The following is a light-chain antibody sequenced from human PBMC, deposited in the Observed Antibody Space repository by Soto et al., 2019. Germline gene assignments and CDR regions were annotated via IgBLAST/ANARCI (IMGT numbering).Light chain of an antibody. CDR3: QTWVTGIQV. Sequence: QLVLTQSPSASASLGASVKLTCTLTSGHSSYAIAWHQQRPEKGPRYLMKLNSDGSHSKGDGIPDRFSGSSSGAERYLTISSLQSGDEADYYCQTWVTGIQVFGGGTKVTVL. CDR1: SGHSSYA. V-gene: IGLV4-69*01. J-gene: IGLJ2*01. CDR2: LNSDGSH.